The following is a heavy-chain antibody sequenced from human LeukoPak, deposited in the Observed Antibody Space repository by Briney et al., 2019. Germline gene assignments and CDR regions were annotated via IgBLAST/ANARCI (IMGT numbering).Heavy chain of an antibody. CDR2: IYHSGRT. CDR3: ARPLSLGYCSGGSCYGRGAWFDR. J-gene: IGHJ5*02. D-gene: IGHD2-15*01. V-gene: IGHV4-4*02. Sequence: SGTLSLTCAVSGGSISSSNWWSWVRQPPGKGLEWIGQIYHSGRTNYNPSLKSRVTISVDKSKNQFSLKLRSVTAADTAVYYCARPLSLGYCSGGSCYGRGAWFDRWGQGTLVTVSS. CDR1: GGSISSSNW.